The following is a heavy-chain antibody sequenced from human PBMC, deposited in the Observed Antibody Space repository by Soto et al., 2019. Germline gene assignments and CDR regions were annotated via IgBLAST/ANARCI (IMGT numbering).Heavy chain of an antibody. Sequence: GGSLRLSCAASGFTFDDYAMHWVRQAPGKGLEWVSGISWNSGSIGYADSVKGRFTISRDNAKNSLYLQMNSLRAEDTALYYCAKGTPFEYSGYHSYFDYWGQGTLVTVSS. CDR1: GFTFDDYA. V-gene: IGHV3-9*01. J-gene: IGHJ4*02. CDR2: ISWNSGSI. CDR3: AKGTPFEYSGYHSYFDY. D-gene: IGHD5-12*01.